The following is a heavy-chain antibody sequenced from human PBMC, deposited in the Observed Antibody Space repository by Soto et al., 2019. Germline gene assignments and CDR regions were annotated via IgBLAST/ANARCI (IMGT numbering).Heavy chain of an antibody. Sequence: GGSLRLSCAASGFAFSTYAMTWVRQAPGKGLEWVSVISGSGGSSYYADSVKGRFTISRDNSKNTLFLQMNVLRAEDTAVYYCAKVTKRAAAGRYEYYKYGMDVWGQGTTVTVSS. CDR3: AKVTKRAAAGRYEYYKYGMDV. CDR2: ISGSGGSS. CDR1: GFAFSTYA. J-gene: IGHJ6*02. V-gene: IGHV3-23*01. D-gene: IGHD6-13*01.